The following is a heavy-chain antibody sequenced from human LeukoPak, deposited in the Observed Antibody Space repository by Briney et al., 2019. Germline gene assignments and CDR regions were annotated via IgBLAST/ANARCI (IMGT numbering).Heavy chain of an antibody. CDR2: IYYSGST. Sequence: SETLSLTCTVSGGSISSSSYYWGWIRQPPGKGMEWIGSIYYSGSTYYNPSLKSRVTISVDTSKNQFSLKLSSVTAADTAVYYCARVTDAWIQQNGYFDYWGQGTLVTVSS. D-gene: IGHD5-18*01. V-gene: IGHV4-39*07. CDR3: ARVTDAWIQQNGYFDY. CDR1: GGSISSSSYY. J-gene: IGHJ4*02.